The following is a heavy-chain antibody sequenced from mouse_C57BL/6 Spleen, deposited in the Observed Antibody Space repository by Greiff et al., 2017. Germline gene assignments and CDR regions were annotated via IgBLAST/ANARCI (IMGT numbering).Heavy chain of an antibody. Sequence: EVKLVESGGGLVKPGGSLKLSCAASGFTFSDSGMHWVRQAPEKGLEWVAYISSGSSTIYYADTVKGRFTISRDNAKNTLFLQMTSLRSEDTAMYYCAKGGGAMDYWGQGTSVTVSS. V-gene: IGHV5-17*01. CDR2: ISSGSSTI. J-gene: IGHJ4*01. CDR3: AKGGGAMDY. CDR1: GFTFSDSG.